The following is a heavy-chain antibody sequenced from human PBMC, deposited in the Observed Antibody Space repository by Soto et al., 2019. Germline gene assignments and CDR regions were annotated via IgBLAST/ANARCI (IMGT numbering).Heavy chain of an antibody. CDR3: AKEGGLSGSYYISSSYYFDY. V-gene: IGHV3-30*18. Sequence: QVQLVESGGGVVQPGRSLRLSCVASGFTFSSYGMHWVRQAPGKGLEWVAIISYDGSNTYYADSVKGRFTISRDNSKNTLYLEMIGLRAEGTSVYYCAKEGGLSGSYYISSSYYFDYWGQGTLVTVSS. CDR1: GFTFSSYG. CDR2: ISYDGSNT. D-gene: IGHD1-26*01. J-gene: IGHJ4*02.